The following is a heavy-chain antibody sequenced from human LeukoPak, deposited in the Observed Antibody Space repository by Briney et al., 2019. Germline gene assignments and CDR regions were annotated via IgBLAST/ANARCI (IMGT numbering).Heavy chain of an antibody. Sequence: SETLSLTCTVSGGSISSSSYYWGWIRQPPGKGLEWIGSIYYSGSTYYNPSLKSRVTISVDTSKNQFSLKLSSVTAADTAVYYWAREGQRYYGSGLDYWGQGTLVTVSS. CDR3: AREGQRYYGSGLDY. J-gene: IGHJ4*02. CDR2: IYYSGST. V-gene: IGHV4-39*07. D-gene: IGHD3-10*01. CDR1: GGSISSSSYY.